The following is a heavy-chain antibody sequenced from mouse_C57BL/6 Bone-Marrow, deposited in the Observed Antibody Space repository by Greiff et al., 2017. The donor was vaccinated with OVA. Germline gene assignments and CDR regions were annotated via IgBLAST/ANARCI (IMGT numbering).Heavy chain of an antibody. Sequence: EVQLQQSGAELVRPGASVKLSCTASGFNIKDDYMHWVKQRPEQGLEWIGWIDPENGDTEYASKFQGKATITADTSSNTAYLQLSSLTSEDTAVYYCTTGLLRSYYFDYWGQGTTLTVSS. V-gene: IGHV14-4*01. CDR1: GFNIKDDY. CDR3: TTGLLRSYYFDY. CDR2: IDPENGDT. D-gene: IGHD1-1*01. J-gene: IGHJ2*01.